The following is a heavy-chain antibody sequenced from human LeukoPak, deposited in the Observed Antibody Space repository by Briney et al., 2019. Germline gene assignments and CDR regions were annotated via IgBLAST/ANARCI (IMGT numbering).Heavy chain of an antibody. D-gene: IGHD2-2*01. J-gene: IGHJ4*02. Sequence: GALRLSCAASGFTFSSYAMSWVRQAPGKGLEWVSAISGSGGSTYYADSVKGWFTISRDTYKNTLYLQMTSLRAEDTAVYYCANAVPAAKEGFDYWGQGTLVTVSS. V-gene: IGHV3-23*01. CDR2: ISGSGGST. CDR1: GFTFSSYA. CDR3: ANAVPAAKEGFDY.